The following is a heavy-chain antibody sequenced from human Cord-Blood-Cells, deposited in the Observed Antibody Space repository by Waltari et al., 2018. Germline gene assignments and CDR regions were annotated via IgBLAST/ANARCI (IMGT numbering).Heavy chain of an antibody. Sequence: QVQLVQSGAEVKKPGSSVKVSCKASGGTFSSYTISWVRQAPGPGLEWMGRIIPILGIANYAQKFQGRVTITADKSTSTAYMELSSLRSEDTAVYYCARDRCGGDCSSPDWYFDLWGRGTLVTVSS. V-gene: IGHV1-69*08. CDR2: IIPILGIA. J-gene: IGHJ2*01. D-gene: IGHD2-21*01. CDR3: ARDRCGGDCSSPDWYFDL. CDR1: GGTFSSYT.